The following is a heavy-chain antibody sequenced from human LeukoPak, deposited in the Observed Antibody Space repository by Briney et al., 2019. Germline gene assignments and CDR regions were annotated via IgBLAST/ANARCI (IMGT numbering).Heavy chain of an antibody. D-gene: IGHD6-19*01. CDR1: GFTFSSSW. J-gene: IGHJ4*02. CDR2: IKHDGSEK. CDR3: VRASAGTYFDD. V-gene: IGHV3-7*01. Sequence: GGSLRLSCENSGFTFSSSWMNWVRQAPWKGLEWVANIKHDGSEKYYLDSVKGRFTVSRDNAKNSMYLQMNSLSAEDTAVYYCVRASAGTYFDDWGQGTLVTVSS.